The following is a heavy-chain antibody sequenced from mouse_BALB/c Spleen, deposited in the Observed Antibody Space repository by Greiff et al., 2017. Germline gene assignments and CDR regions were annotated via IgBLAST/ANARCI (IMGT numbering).Heavy chain of an antibody. Sequence: EVMLVESGPGLVKPSQSLSLTCTVTGYSITSDYAWNWIRQFPGNKLEWMGYISYSGSTSYNPSLKSRISITRDTSKNQFFLQLNSVTTEDTATYYCAKFYDYPYAMDYWGQGTSVTVSS. D-gene: IGHD2-4*01. CDR2: ISYSGST. J-gene: IGHJ4*01. V-gene: IGHV3-2*02. CDR1: GYSITSDYA. CDR3: AKFYDYPYAMDY.